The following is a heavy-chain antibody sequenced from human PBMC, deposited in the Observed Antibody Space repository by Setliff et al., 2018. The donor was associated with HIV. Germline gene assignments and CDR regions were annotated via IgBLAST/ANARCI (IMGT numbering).Heavy chain of an antibody. CDR1: GGSASNSRYY. V-gene: IGHV4-39*01. D-gene: IGHD3-22*01. CDR2: IHYNEKT. J-gene: IGHJ5*02. Sequence: SETLSLTCTVSGGSASNSRYYWAWIRQPPGKGLEYIGSIHYNEKTYYNPSLKSRVTISIDTSKNQSSLNLTSVTAADTAVYYCASRVYYYDSNNFLREEGFDPWGQGTLVTVSS. CDR3: ASRVYYYDSNNFLREEGFDP.